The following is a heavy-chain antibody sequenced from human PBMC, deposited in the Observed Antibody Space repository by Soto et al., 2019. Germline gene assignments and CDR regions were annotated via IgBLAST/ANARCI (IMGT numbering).Heavy chain of an antibody. CDR1: GFTFSSYG. D-gene: IGHD2-15*01. CDR3: ASDLGYCSGGTCPRLGIIDY. J-gene: IGHJ4*02. Sequence: GGSLRLSCAASGFTFSSYGMHWVRQAPGKGLEWVAVIWYDGSNKYYADSVKGRFTISRDNSKNTVSLQMNSLRAEDTAIYYCASDLGYCSGGTCPRLGIIDYWGQGTLVTVSS. CDR2: IWYDGSNK. V-gene: IGHV3-33*01.